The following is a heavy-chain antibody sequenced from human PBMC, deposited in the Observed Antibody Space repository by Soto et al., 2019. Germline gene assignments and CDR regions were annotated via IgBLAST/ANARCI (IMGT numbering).Heavy chain of an antibody. D-gene: IGHD2-2*01. CDR3: ARPRSSTSYEYNYFDY. J-gene: IGHJ4*02. Sequence: QVQLVESWGGVVQPGRSLRLSCAASGFTFSSYGMHWVRQAPGKGLEWVALIYYDGSKKYYADSVKGRFTVSRDNSKNTLSLQMNSLRAEDTAVYYCARPRSSTSYEYNYFDYWGQGTLVTVSS. V-gene: IGHV3-33*01. CDR2: IYYDGSKK. CDR1: GFTFSSYG.